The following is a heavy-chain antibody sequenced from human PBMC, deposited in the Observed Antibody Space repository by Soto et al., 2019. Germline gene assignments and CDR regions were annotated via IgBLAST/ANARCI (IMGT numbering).Heavy chain of an antibody. J-gene: IGHJ6*02. D-gene: IGHD3-16*01. V-gene: IGHV4-4*07. Sequence: SETKSLTCTVYGGTLSGYFLCWTRQPAGKGLEWIGRFYPTGKTNYNPSLQSRLTMSADTSRNQFSLNLTSVTAADTAVYYCARCGLDYGMDVWGQGTTVTVSS. CDR2: FYPTGKT. CDR1: GGTLSGYF. CDR3: ARCGLDYGMDV.